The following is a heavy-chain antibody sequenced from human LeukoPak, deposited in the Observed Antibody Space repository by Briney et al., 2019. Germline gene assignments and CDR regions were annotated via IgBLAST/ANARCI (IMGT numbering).Heavy chain of an antibody. J-gene: IGHJ4*02. V-gene: IGHV3-21*01. CDR2: ITSGGDYI. CDR1: GFTFNTFN. CDR3: ARGHYDVLAASYKWTPDY. Sequence: GGSLRLSCAASGFTFNTFNMNWVRQAPGKGLEWVSSITSGGDYIYYADSVKGRFTTSRDSAKNSLSLQLNSLRVEDTAVYYCARGHYDVLAASYKWTPDYWGQGTLVTVSS. D-gene: IGHD3-9*01.